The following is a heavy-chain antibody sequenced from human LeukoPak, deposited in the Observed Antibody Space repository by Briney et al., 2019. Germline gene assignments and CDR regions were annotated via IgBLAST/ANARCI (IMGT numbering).Heavy chain of an antibody. CDR1: GGTFSSYA. V-gene: IGHV1-69*05. CDR3: ARGPPTYDFWSGYPFDY. CDR2: IIPIFGTA. Sequence: SVKVSCKASGGTFSSYAISWVRQAPGQGLEWMGGIIPIFGTANYAQKFQGRVTITTDESKSTAYMELSSLRSEDTAVYYCARGPPTYDFWSGYPFDYWGQGTLVTVSS. D-gene: IGHD3-3*01. J-gene: IGHJ4*02.